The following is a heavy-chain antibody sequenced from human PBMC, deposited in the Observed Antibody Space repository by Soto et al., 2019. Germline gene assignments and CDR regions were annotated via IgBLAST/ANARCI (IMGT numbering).Heavy chain of an antibody. CDR1: GFTFSDYY. CDR2: ISSSGSTI. Sequence: GGSLRLSCAASGFTFSDYYMSWIRQAPGKGLEWVSYISSSGSTIYYADSVKGRFTISRDNAKNSLYLQMNSLRAEDTAVDYCAGDSTAVFWSGYYRGEGYYYYMDVWGKGTTVTVSS. J-gene: IGHJ6*03. V-gene: IGHV3-11*01. CDR3: AGDSTAVFWSGYYRGEGYYYYMDV. D-gene: IGHD3-3*01.